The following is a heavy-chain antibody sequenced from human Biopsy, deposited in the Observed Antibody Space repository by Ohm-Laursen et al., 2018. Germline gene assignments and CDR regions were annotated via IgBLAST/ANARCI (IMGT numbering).Heavy chain of an antibody. CDR1: GFTFSRYG. D-gene: IGHD5-18*01. J-gene: IGHJ4*02. CDR2: TFESGDTT. Sequence: LSLTCAASGFTFSRYGMSWVRQAPGKGLEWVSVTFESGDTTHYGDSVKGRFSVSRDNSKSTLYLQMNSLRAEDTAVYYCAKTLGDSYGSRYFDYWGQGTLVTVSS. CDR3: AKTLGDSYGSRYFDY. V-gene: IGHV3-23*01.